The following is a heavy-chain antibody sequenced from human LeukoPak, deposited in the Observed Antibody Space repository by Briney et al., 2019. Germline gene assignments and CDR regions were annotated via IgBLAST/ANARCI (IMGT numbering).Heavy chain of an antibody. J-gene: IGHJ4*02. V-gene: IGHV1-69*13. CDR3: ARDMGDYYDSSGYYSCGY. Sequence: SVKVSCKASGGTFSSYAISWVRQAPGQGLEWMGGIIPIFGTANYAQKFQGRVTITADESTSTAYMELSSLRSEDTAVYYCARDMGDYYDSSGYYSCGYWGQGTLVTVSS. CDR1: GGTFSSYA. D-gene: IGHD3-22*01. CDR2: IIPIFGTA.